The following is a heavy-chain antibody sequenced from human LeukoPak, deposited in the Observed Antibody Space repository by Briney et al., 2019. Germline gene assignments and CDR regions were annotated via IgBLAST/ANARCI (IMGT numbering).Heavy chain of an antibody. Sequence: KPSETLSLTCTVSGYSISSGYYWGWIRQPPGKGLEWIGSIYHSGSTYYNPSLKSRVTISVDTSKNQFSLKLSSVTAADTAVYSCARGQGFSNYFDYWGQGTLVTVSS. CDR2: IYHSGST. D-gene: IGHD3-10*01. J-gene: IGHJ4*02. V-gene: IGHV4-38-2*02. CDR1: GYSISSGYY. CDR3: ARGQGFSNYFDY.